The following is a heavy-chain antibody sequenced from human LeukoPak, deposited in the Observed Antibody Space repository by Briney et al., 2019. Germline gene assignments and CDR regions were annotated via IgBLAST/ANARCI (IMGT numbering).Heavy chain of an antibody. J-gene: IGHJ6*03. CDR1: GGSISSGSYY. Sequence: PSETLSLTCTVSGGSISSGSYYWSWIRQPGGKGLEWIGRIYTSGSTNYNPSLKSRVTISVDTSKNQFSLKLSSVTAADTAVYYCARVNTIFGVVTGDMDVWGKGTTVTVSS. V-gene: IGHV4-61*02. CDR3: ARVNTIFGVVTGDMDV. D-gene: IGHD3-3*01. CDR2: IYTSGST.